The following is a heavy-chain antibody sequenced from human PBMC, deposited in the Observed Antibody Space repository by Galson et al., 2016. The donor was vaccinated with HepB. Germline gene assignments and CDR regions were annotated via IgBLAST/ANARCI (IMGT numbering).Heavy chain of an antibody. CDR2: IHTDGSSP. CDR3: GRGAYFGMDV. CDR1: GFTFTSSY. J-gene: IGHJ6*02. V-gene: IGHV3-74*01. Sequence: SLRLSCAASGFTFTSSYMHWVRQAPGKGLVWVSGIHTDGSSPIYADSVKGRFTITRDNTKNTLYLQMNSLRAEDSAVYYCGRGAYFGMDVWGQGTAVTVSS.